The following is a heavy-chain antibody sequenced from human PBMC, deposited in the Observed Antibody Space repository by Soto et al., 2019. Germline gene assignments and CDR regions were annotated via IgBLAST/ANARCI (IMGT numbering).Heavy chain of an antibody. J-gene: IGHJ4*02. CDR2: ISYDGSNK. D-gene: IGHD2-2*03. CDR1: GFTFSSYA. CDR3: ARDLDNVVVPAAIEGDLDY. Sequence: QVQLVESGGGVVQPGRSLRLSCAASGFTFSSYAMHWVRQAPGKGLEWVAVISYDGSNKYYADSVKGRFTISRDNSKNTLYLQMNSLRAEDTAVYYCARDLDNVVVPAAIEGDLDYWGQGTLVTVSS. V-gene: IGHV3-30-3*01.